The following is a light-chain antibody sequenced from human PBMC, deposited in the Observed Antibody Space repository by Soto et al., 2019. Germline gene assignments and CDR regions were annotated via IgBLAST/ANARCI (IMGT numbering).Light chain of an antibody. Sequence: EIVLTQSPGTLSLSPGERATLSCRASQSVSSSYLAWYQQKPGQAPRPLIYGASSRAIGIPDRFSGSGSGTNFPLTISRLEPEDFGVYYCQQYGSSPWTFGQGTKVEI. V-gene: IGKV3-20*01. CDR2: GAS. J-gene: IGKJ1*01. CDR1: QSVSSSY. CDR3: QQYGSSPWT.